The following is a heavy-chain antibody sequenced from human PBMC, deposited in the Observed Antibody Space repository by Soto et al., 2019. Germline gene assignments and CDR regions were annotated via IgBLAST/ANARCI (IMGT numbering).Heavy chain of an antibody. J-gene: IGHJ4*02. V-gene: IGHV1-69*01. CDR1: GGTFSSYA. CDR3: ARHLNYLGGHYFDY. D-gene: IGHD3-16*01. CDR2: IIPIFGTA. Sequence: QVQLVQSGAEVKKPGSSVKVACKASGGTFSSYAISWVRQAPGQGLAWLGGIIPIFGTANYAQKFQGRVTISADEATSTAYIELSSLRSEDTAVYYCARHLNYLGGHYFDYWGQGTLVSVSS.